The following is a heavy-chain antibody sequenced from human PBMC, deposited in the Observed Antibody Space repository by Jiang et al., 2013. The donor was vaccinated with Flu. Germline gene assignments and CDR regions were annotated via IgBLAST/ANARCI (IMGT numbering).Heavy chain of an antibody. CDR2: IYYSGST. D-gene: IGHD3-10*01. J-gene: IGHJ4*02. V-gene: IGHV4-31*01. CDR1: GGSISSGGYY. Sequence: GPGLVKPSQTLSLTCTVSGGSISSGGYYWSWIRQHPGKGLEWIGYIYYSGSTYYNPSLKSLVTISVDTSKNQFSLKLSSVTAADTAVYYCARGFGAVRGVISPPYLDYWGQGTLVTVSS. CDR3: ARGFGAVRGVISPPYLDY.